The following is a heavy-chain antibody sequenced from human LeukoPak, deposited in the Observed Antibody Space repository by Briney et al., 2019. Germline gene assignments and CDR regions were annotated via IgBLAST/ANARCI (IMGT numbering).Heavy chain of an antibody. J-gene: IGHJ4*02. CDR3: AKVAGTPGLYYFDY. Sequence: GGSLRLSCAASGFTFSSYSMNWVRQAPGKGLEWVSYISSSSSTIYYADSVKGRFTISRDNAKNSLYLQMNSLRAEDTALYYCAKVAGTPGLYYFDYWGQGTLVTVSS. CDR2: ISSSSSTI. CDR1: GFTFSSYS. D-gene: IGHD6-19*01. V-gene: IGHV3-48*04.